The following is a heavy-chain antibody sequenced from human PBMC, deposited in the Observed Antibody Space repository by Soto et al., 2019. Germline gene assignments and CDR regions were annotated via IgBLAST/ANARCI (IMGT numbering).Heavy chain of an antibody. D-gene: IGHD3-16*02. J-gene: IGHJ4*02. CDR3: AKEDWDDYIWGSYRC. CDR1: GFTFSSYA. Sequence: GGSLRLSCAASGFTFSSYAMSWVRQAPGKGLEWVSAISGSGGSTYYADFVKGRFTISRDNSKNTLYLQMNSLRAEDTAVYYCAKEDWDDYIWGSYRCWGQGTLVTVSS. V-gene: IGHV3-23*01. CDR2: ISGSGGST.